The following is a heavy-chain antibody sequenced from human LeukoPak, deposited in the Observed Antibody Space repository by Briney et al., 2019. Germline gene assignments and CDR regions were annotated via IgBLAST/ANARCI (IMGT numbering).Heavy chain of an antibody. J-gene: IGHJ4*02. D-gene: IGHD3-22*01. Sequence: SETLSLTCTVSGGSISSYYWSWIRQPPGKGLEWIGYIYYSGSTNYNPSLKSRVTISVDTSKNQFSLKLSSVTAADTAVYYFARDIASYDSRHFVSWSQGTLVTVSS. CDR3: ARDIASYDSRHFVS. V-gene: IGHV4-59*01. CDR1: GGSISSYY. CDR2: IYYSGST.